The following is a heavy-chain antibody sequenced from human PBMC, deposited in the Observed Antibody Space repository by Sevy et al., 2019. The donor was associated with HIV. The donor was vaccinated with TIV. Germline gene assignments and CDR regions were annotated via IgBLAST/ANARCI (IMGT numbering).Heavy chain of an antibody. CDR2: IRQDGNEI. V-gene: IGHV3-7*01. J-gene: IGHJ4*02. CDR1: GFTFDMYW. CDR3: ARRYFDL. Sequence: GGSLRHSCDASGFTFDMYWMQWVRQAPGKGLEWVANIRQDGNEIYYGASVRGRLTISRDNAKGFLYLQMNNLRVEDTATYYCARRYFDLWGQGTLVTVSS.